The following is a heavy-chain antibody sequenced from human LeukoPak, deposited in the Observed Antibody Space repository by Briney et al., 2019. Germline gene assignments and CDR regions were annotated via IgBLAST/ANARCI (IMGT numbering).Heavy chain of an antibody. J-gene: IGHJ4*02. CDR3: ARVAAQTRYYDFWSGYYLY. D-gene: IGHD3-3*01. CDR2: IKQDGSEK. V-gene: IGHV3-7*01. Sequence: GGSLRLSCAASGFTFSSYWMSWVRQAPGKGLEWVANIKQDGSEKYYVDSVKGRFTISRDNAKNSLYLQMNSLRAEDTAVYYCARVAAQTRYYDFWSGYYLYWGQGTLVTVSS. CDR1: GFTFSSYW.